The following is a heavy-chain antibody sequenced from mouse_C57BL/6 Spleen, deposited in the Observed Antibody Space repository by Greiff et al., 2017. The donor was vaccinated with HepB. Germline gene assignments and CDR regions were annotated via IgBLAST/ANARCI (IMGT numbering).Heavy chain of an antibody. CDR1: GYTFTDYY. Sequence: VQLKESGPVLVKPGASVKMSCKASGYTFTDYYMNWVKQSHGKSLEWIGVINPYNGGTSYNQKFKGKATLTVDKSSSTAYMELNSLTSEDSAVYYCVLDSSGSAWFAYWGQGTLVTVSA. D-gene: IGHD3-2*02. CDR2: INPYNGGT. V-gene: IGHV1-19*01. J-gene: IGHJ3*01. CDR3: VLDSSGSAWFAY.